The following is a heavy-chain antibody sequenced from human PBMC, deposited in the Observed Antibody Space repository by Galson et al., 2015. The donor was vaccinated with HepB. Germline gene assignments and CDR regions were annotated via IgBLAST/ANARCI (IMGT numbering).Heavy chain of an antibody. CDR2: IIPIFGTA. Sequence: SVKVSCKASGGTFSSYAISWVRQAPGQGLEWMGGIIPIFGTANYAQKFQGRVTITADESTSTAYMELSSLRSEDTAVYYCARQLKIAVAGTAPFDYWGQGTLVTVSS. J-gene: IGHJ4*02. CDR3: ARQLKIAVAGTAPFDY. CDR1: GGTFSSYA. D-gene: IGHD6-19*01. V-gene: IGHV1-69*13.